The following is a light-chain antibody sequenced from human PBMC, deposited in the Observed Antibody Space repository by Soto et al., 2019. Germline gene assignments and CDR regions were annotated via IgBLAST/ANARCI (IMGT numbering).Light chain of an antibody. V-gene: IGLV1-47*01. CDR1: SSNIGSNY. CDR2: RNN. J-gene: IGLJ2*01. Sequence: QAVVTQPPSASGTPGQRVTISCSGSSSNIGSNYVYWYQQLPGTAPKLLIYRNNQRPSGVPDRFSGSKSGTSASLAISGLRSGDEADYYCAAWDDSLSGRGVFGGGTKVTVL. CDR3: AAWDDSLSGRGV.